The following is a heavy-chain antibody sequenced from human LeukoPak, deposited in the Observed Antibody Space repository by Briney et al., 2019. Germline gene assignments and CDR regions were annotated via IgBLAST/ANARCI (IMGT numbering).Heavy chain of an antibody. J-gene: IGHJ4*02. Sequence: PSETLSLTCAVSGYSISSGYYWGWIRQPPGQGLGWIGTIYHSGSTYYNPSLKSRVTISVDTSKNQFSLKLNSVTAADTAVYYCARVIGGWTKAPFDYWGQGTLVTVSS. CDR3: ARVIGGWTKAPFDY. CDR1: GYSISSGYY. CDR2: IYHSGST. V-gene: IGHV4-38-2*01. D-gene: IGHD6-19*01.